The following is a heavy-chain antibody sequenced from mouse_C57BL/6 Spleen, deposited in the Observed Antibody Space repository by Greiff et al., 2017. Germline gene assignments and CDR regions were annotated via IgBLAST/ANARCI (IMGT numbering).Heavy chain of an antibody. CDR3: ARGTVVANWYFDV. CDR1: GFNIKDYY. J-gene: IGHJ1*03. Sequence: VQLKESGAELVKPGASVKLSCTASGFNIKDYYMHWVKQRTDQGLEWIGRIDPEDGETKYAPKFQGKATLTADKSSNTAYLQLSSLTSEDTAVYYCARGTVVANWYFDVWGTGTTVTVSS. D-gene: IGHD1-1*01. V-gene: IGHV14-2*01. CDR2: IDPEDGET.